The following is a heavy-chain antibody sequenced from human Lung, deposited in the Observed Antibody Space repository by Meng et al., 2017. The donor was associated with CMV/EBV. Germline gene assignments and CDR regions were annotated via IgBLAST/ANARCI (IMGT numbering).Heavy chain of an antibody. J-gene: IGHJ6*02. V-gene: IGHV4-61*01. D-gene: IGHD2-2*01. CDR2: IYYSGST. Sequence: SETLSLXCTVSGGSVSSGSYYWSWIRQPPGKGLEWIGYIYYSGSTNYNPSLKSRVTISVDTSKNQFSLKLSSVTAADTAVYYCARTYCSSTSCTTPYYYYGMDVWGQGNXVXVSS. CDR1: GGSVSSGSYY. CDR3: ARTYCSSTSCTTPYYYYGMDV.